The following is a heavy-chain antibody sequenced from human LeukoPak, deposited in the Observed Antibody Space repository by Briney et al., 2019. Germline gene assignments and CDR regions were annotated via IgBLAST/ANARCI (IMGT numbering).Heavy chain of an antibody. CDR1: GGTFSSYA. V-gene: IGHV1-69*04. J-gene: IGHJ6*02. D-gene: IGHD6-19*01. CDR3: ARDPAVAAFDV. CDR2: IIPILGIA. Sequence: GASVKVSCKASGGTFSSYAISWVRQAPGQGLEWMGRIIPILGIANYAQKFQGRVTITRDTSASTAYMELSSLRSEDTAVYYCARDPAVAAFDVWGQGTTVTVSS.